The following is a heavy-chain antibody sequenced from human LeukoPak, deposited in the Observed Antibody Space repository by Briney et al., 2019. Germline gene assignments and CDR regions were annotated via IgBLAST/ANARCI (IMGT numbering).Heavy chain of an antibody. V-gene: IGHV3-15*01. CDR1: GFVFSSAW. CDR3: ARGLCSSTACYQGPFDF. Sequence: GGSLRLSCVASGFVFSSAWMTWVRQAPGKGLEWVGHITNKTYGGTTDYAAPVKDRFIISRDDSKNTLYLQMNRLRTDDTAVYYCARGLCSSTACYQGPFDFWGQGMLATVSS. CDR2: ITNKTYGGTT. D-gene: IGHD2-2*01. J-gene: IGHJ4*02.